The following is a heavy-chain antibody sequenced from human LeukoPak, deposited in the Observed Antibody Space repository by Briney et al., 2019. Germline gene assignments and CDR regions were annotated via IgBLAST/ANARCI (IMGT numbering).Heavy chain of an antibody. Sequence: ASVKVSCKASGYTFTGYYMHWVRQAPGQGLEWMGRINPNSGGTNYAQKFQGRVTMTRDTSISTAHMELSRLRSDDTAVYYCASPYRCSSTSCYAFDYWGQGTLVTVSS. J-gene: IGHJ4*02. CDR2: INPNSGGT. D-gene: IGHD2-2*01. CDR3: ASPYRCSSTSCYAFDY. CDR1: GYTFTGYY. V-gene: IGHV1-2*06.